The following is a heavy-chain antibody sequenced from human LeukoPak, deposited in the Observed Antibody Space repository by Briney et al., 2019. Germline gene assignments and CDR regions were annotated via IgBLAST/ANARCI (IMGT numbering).Heavy chain of an antibody. CDR2: ISGSGGST. CDR3: AKEGIAAVYYFYGMDV. V-gene: IGHV3-23*01. D-gene: IGHD6-13*01. Sequence: GGSLRLSCAASGFTFSSYAMSWVRQAPGKGLEWVSAISGSGGSTYYADSVKGRFTISRDNSKNTLDLQMNSLRAEDTAVYYCAKEGIAAVYYFYGMDVWGQGTTVTVSS. J-gene: IGHJ6*02. CDR1: GFTFSSYA.